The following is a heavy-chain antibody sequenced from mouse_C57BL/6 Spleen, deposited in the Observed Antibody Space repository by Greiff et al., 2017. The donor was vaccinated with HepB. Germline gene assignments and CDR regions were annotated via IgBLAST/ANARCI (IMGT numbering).Heavy chain of an antibody. Sequence: LVKPGASVKIPCKASGYTFTDYNMDWVKQSHGKSLEWIGDINPNNGGTIYNQKFKGKATLTVDKSSSTAYMELRSLTSEDTAVYYCARYGDYDYRYAMDYWGQGTSVTVSS. CDR3: ARYGDYDYRYAMDY. CDR1: GYTFTDYN. D-gene: IGHD2-4*01. V-gene: IGHV1-18*01. J-gene: IGHJ4*01. CDR2: INPNNGGT.